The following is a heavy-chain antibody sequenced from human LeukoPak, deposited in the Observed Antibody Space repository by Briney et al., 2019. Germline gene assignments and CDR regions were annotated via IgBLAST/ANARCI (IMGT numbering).Heavy chain of an antibody. J-gene: IGHJ5*02. D-gene: IGHD3-3*01. V-gene: IGHV3-11*04. CDR1: GFTFSDYY. CDR3: ARDTIFGSPNWFDP. Sequence: GGSLRLSCAASGFTFSDYYMSWIRQAPGKGLEWVSYISSSGSTIYYADSVKGRFTISRDNAKNSLYLQMNSLRAEDTAVYYCARDTIFGSPNWFDPWGQGTLVTVSS. CDR2: ISSSGSTI.